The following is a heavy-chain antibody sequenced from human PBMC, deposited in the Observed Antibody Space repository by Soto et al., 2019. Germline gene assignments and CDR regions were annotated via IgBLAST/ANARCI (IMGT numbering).Heavy chain of an antibody. V-gene: IGHV3-30*18. CDR1: GFTFSSYG. J-gene: IGHJ4*02. D-gene: IGHD6-13*01. CDR2: ISYDGSNK. Sequence: GGSLRLSCAASGFTFSSYGMHWVRQAPGKGLEWVAVISYDGSNKYYADSVKGRFTISRDNSKNTLYLQMNSLRAEDTAVYYCAKDRRRGQFQGAAAGTPDYWGQGTLVTVSS. CDR3: AKDRRRGQFQGAAAGTPDY.